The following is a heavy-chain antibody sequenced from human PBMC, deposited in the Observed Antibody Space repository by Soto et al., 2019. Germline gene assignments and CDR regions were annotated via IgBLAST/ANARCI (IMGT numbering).Heavy chain of an antibody. D-gene: IGHD3-3*02. J-gene: IGHJ5*02. V-gene: IGHV4-39*01. Sequence: QLQLQESGPGLVRPSETLSLTCTVSGGSISSSSYYWGWIRQPPGKGLEWIGSIYYSGSTYYNPSLKGRVTISVDTSKNQSSLKLSSVTAAATAVYYCASPKIAFYNWFDPWGQGTLVTVSS. CDR3: ASPKIAFYNWFDP. CDR2: IYYSGST. CDR1: GGSISSSSYY.